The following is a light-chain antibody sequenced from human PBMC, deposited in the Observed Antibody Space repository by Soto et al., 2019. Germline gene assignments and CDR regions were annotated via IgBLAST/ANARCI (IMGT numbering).Light chain of an antibody. Sequence: DIVLTQSPATLSLSPGERATLSCRATQSVTTFLAWYQQKPGQVPRLLIYDASNRATGIPARFSGSGSGTDFTLTISSLEPEDFAVYYCQQRSNWPPVLTFGGGTKVEIK. V-gene: IGKV3-11*01. CDR3: QQRSNWPPVLT. CDR1: QSVTTF. CDR2: DAS. J-gene: IGKJ4*01.